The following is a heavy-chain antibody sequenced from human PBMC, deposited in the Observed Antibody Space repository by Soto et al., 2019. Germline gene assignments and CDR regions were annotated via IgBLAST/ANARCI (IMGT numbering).Heavy chain of an antibody. CDR3: ARHISFYSSSWHTSRAIADYGMDV. V-gene: IGHV4-39*01. J-gene: IGHJ6*02. CDR2: IYYSGST. Sequence: PSETLSLTCTVSGGSISSSSYYWGWIRQPPGKGLEWIGSIYYSGSTYYNPSLKSRVTISVDTSKNQFSLKLSSVTAADTAVYYCARHISFYSSSWHTSRAIADYGMDVWGQGTTVTVSS. D-gene: IGHD6-13*01. CDR1: GGSISSSSYY.